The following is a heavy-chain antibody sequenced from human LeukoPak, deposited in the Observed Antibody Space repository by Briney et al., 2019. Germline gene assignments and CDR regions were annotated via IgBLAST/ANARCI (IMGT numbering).Heavy chain of an antibody. Sequence: PGGSRRLSCAASGFTFSSYSMNWVRQAPGKGLEWVSSISSSSSYIYYADSVKGRFTISRDNAKNSLYLQMNSLRAEDTAVYYCARDHGPRHYDPFDYWGQGTLVTVSS. V-gene: IGHV3-21*01. J-gene: IGHJ4*02. CDR2: ISSSSSYI. CDR3: ARDHGPRHYDPFDY. D-gene: IGHD3-22*01. CDR1: GFTFSSYS.